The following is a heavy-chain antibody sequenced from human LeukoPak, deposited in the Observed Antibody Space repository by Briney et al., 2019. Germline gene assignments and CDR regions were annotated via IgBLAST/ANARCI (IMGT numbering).Heavy chain of an antibody. CDR2: IYYSGST. D-gene: IGHD3-10*01. CDR3: ARGSGTTYRPSDY. V-gene: IGHV4-59*13. CDR1: GGSIISYY. J-gene: IGHJ4*02. Sequence: PSETLSLTCTVSGGSIISYYWSWIRQPPGKGLEYIGYIYYSGSTNYNPSLKSRVTISVDTSKNRFSLNLRSVTAADTAVYYCARGSGTTYRPSDYWGQGILVTVSS.